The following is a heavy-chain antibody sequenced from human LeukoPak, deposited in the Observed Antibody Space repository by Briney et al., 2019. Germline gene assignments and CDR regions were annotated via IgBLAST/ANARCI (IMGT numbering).Heavy chain of an antibody. CDR1: GFTFSSYE. J-gene: IGHJ4*02. CDR3: ARDVDYFDY. Sequence: GGSLRLSCAASGFTFSSYEMNWVRQAPGKGLEWVSYISSSGSTIYYADSVKGRFTISRDSAKNSLYLQMNSLRAEDTAVYYCARDVDYFDYWGQGTLVTVFS. CDR2: ISSSGSTI. V-gene: IGHV3-48*03.